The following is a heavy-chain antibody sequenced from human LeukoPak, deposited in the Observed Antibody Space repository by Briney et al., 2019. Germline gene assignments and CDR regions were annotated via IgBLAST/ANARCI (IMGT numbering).Heavy chain of an antibody. CDR3: ARDYGGYNWNDPFDY. CDR1: GYTFTSYG. D-gene: IGHD1-1*01. V-gene: IGHV1-18*01. J-gene: IGHJ4*02. CDR2: ISAYNGNT. Sequence: GASVKVSCKASGYTFTSYGISWVRQAPGRGLEWMGWISAYNGNTNYAQKLQGRVTMTTDTSTSTAYMELRSLRSDDTAVYYCARDYGGYNWNDPFDYWGQGTLVTVSS.